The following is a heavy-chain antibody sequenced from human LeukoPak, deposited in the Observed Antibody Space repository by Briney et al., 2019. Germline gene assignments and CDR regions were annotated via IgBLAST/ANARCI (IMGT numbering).Heavy chain of an antibody. J-gene: IGHJ4*02. CDR3: ARWGGTRQYYFDY. D-gene: IGHD1-1*01. CDR2: INWNGDIT. V-gene: IGHV3-20*04. Sequence: PGESLRLSCAASGFSFDDYGMSWVRRAPGKGLEWVSGINWNGDITDYADSVKGRFTISRDNAKNSLSLQMTSLRAEDTAFYYCARWGGTRQYYFDYWGQGTLVTVSS. CDR1: GFSFDDYG.